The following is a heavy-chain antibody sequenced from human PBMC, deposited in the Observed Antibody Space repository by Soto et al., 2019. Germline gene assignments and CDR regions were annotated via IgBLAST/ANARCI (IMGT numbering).Heavy chain of an antibody. CDR3: AGEDWRDGAWGGLYY. Sequence: QVQLVESGGGVVQPGRSLTLSCAASGFPFGDHGMHWVRQAPGKGLEWVATIWFDGSHRYYADSVKGRFTVSRDNSKKTLCLKLNSLGAGDRAVYYCAGEDWRDGAWGGLYYWGQGPLVTVST. CDR2: IWFDGSHR. D-gene: IGHD3-16*01. J-gene: IGHJ4*02. CDR1: GFPFGDHG. V-gene: IGHV3-33*01.